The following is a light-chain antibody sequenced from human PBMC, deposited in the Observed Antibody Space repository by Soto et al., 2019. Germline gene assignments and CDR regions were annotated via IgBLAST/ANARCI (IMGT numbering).Light chain of an antibody. CDR2: AVS. J-gene: IGLJ7*01. CDR3: TSYKDTSHLV. CDR1: SSDVGGYNY. Sequence: QSVLTQPASVSGSPGQSITISCTGTSSDVGGYNYVSWYQHHPGKAPKLMIFAVSNRPSGVSYRFSGSKSGNTASLTISGLQSEDEADYYCTSYKDTSHLVFGGGTQLTVL. V-gene: IGLV2-14*01.